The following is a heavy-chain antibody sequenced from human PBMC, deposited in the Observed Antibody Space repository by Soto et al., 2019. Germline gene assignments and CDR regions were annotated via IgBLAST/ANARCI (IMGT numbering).Heavy chain of an antibody. J-gene: IGHJ5*02. CDR1: GFTVRNNY. V-gene: IGHV3-53*02. D-gene: IGHD3-16*01. Sequence: EVQLVETGGGLVQPGGSLRLSCAVSGFTVRNNYLSWVRQAPGKGLEWVSVIYSGDSTYYAASVEGRFTISRDSSTNTLYLQMNSLRVDDTAMYYCVRDGRREQPLGAWGQGTLVTVSS. CDR3: VRDGRREQPLGA. CDR2: IYSGDST.